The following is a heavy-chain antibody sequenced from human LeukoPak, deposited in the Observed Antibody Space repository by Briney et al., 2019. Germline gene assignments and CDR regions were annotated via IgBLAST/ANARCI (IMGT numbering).Heavy chain of an antibody. CDR3: ARDGGDGATIDY. V-gene: IGHV3-30*01. CDR1: GFTFSSYA. D-gene: IGHD3-16*01. Sequence: PGGSLRLSCAASGFTFSSYAMHWVRQAPGKGLEWVAVISYDGSNKYYADSVKGRFTISRDNSKNTLYLQMNSLRSDDTAVYYCARDGGDGATIDYWGQGTLVTVSS. J-gene: IGHJ4*02. CDR2: ISYDGSNK.